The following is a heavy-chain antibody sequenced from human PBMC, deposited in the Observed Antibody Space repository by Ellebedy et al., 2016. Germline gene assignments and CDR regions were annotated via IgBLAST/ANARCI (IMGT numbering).Heavy chain of an antibody. CDR2: IYTSGST. CDR3: AREKTPYCSSTSCSPNNWFDP. Sequence: SETLSLXXTVSGGSISSYYWSWIRQPAGKGLEWIGRIYTSGSTNYNPSLKSRVTMSVDTSKNQFSLKLSSVTAADTAVYYCAREKTPYCSSTSCSPNNWFDPWGQGTLVTVSS. CDR1: GGSISSYY. D-gene: IGHD2-2*01. J-gene: IGHJ5*02. V-gene: IGHV4-4*07.